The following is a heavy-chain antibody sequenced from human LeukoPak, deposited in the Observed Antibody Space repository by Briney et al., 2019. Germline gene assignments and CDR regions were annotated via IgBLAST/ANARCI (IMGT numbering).Heavy chain of an antibody. CDR3: ARVQPDYDSSGYPDY. J-gene: IGHJ4*02. V-gene: IGHV3-66*01. Sequence: GGSLRLSCAASGFTVSSNYMSWVRQAPGKGLEWVSVIYSGGSTYYADSVKGRFTISRDNSKNTLYLQMNSLRAEDTAVYYCARVQPDYDSSGYPDYWGQGTLVTVSS. CDR2: IYSGGST. D-gene: IGHD3-22*01. CDR1: GFTVSSNY.